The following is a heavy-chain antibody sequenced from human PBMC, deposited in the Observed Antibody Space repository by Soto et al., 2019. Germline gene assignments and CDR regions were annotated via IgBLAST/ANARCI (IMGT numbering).Heavy chain of an antibody. D-gene: IGHD2-15*01. V-gene: IGHV4-30-4*01. CDR3: ARVLGYCSGGSCYSVRFDP. Sequence: PSETLSLTCTVSGGSISSGDYYWSWIRQPPGKGLEWIGYIYYSGSTYYNPSLKSRVTISVDTSKNQFSLKLSSVTAADTAVYYCARVLGYCSGGSCYSVRFDPWGQGTLVTVS. CDR1: GGSISSGDYY. CDR2: IYYSGST. J-gene: IGHJ5*02.